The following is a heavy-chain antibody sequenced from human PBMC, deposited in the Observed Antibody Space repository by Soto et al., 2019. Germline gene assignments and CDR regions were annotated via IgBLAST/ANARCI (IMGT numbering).Heavy chain of an antibody. CDR3: VKGTWAVPSASDAFDI. CDR1: GFTFSGHA. J-gene: IGHJ3*02. Sequence: EVHLVESGGGLVQPGGSLRLSCSASGFTFSGHAMHWLRQGPVTGLQYVSGIGSNGGSTYSADSVKGRFTISRDNSKDTLYLQMSSLRTEDTAIYYCVKGTWAVPSASDAFDIWGQGTVVTVSS. CDR2: IGSNGGST. D-gene: IGHD2-2*01. V-gene: IGHV3-64D*06.